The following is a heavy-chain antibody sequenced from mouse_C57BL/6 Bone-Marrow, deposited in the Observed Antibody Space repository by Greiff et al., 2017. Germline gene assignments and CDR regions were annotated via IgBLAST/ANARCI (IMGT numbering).Heavy chain of an antibody. CDR3: ARDNGPKEYYFDY. CDR2: INYDGSST. V-gene: IGHV5-16*01. CDR1: GFTFSDYY. D-gene: IGHD1-1*01. Sequence: DVKLVESEGGLVQPGSSMKLSCTASGFTFSDYYMAWVRQVPEKGLEWVANINYDGSSTYYLDSLKSRFIISRDNAKNILYLQMSSLKSEDTATYYCARDNGPKEYYFDYWGQGTTLTVSS. J-gene: IGHJ2*01.